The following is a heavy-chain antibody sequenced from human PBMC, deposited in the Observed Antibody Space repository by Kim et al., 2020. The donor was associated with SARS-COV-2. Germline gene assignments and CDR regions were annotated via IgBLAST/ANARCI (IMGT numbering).Heavy chain of an antibody. CDR1: GFTFSSYG. CDR3: AKDLRGSEGDY. Sequence: LSLTCAASGFTFSSYGMHWVRQAPGKGLEWVAVISYDGSNKYYADSVKGRFTISRDNSKNTLYLQMNSLRAEETAVYYCAKDLRGSEGDYWGQGTLV. CDR2: ISYDGSNK. V-gene: IGHV3-30*18. D-gene: IGHD3-10*01. J-gene: IGHJ4*02.